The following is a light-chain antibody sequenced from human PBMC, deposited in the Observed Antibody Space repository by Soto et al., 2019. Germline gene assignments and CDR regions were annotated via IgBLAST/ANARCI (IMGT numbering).Light chain of an antibody. V-gene: IGLV1-44*01. Sequence: QTVVTQPPSASGTPGQSGTISCSGSTSNIGRNTVNWYQQLPGTAPKLLIYSDNQRPSGVPDRFSGSKSGTSASLAISGLQSEDEGDYYCAAWDDSLNGVVFGGGTELTVL. CDR1: TSNIGRNT. CDR2: SDN. CDR3: AAWDDSLNGVV. J-gene: IGLJ2*01.